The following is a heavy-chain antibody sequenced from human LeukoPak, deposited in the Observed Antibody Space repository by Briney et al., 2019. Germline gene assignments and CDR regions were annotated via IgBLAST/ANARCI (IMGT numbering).Heavy chain of an antibody. J-gene: IGHJ4*02. V-gene: IGHV3-48*01. CDR1: GFTFSSYG. CDR3: ARDPYSGYDLQAFDY. CDR2: ISSSSSTI. Sequence: GGSLRLSCAASGFTFSSYGMHWVRQAPGKGLEWVSYISSSSSTIYYADSVKGRFTISRDNAKNSLYLQMKSLRAEDTAVYYCARDPYSGYDLQAFDYWGQGTVVTVSS. D-gene: IGHD5-12*01.